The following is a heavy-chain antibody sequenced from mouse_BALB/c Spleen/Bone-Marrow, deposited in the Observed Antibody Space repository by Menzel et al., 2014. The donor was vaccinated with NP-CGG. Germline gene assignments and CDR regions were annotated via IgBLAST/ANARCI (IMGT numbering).Heavy chain of an antibody. CDR3: TRGGNFITTVVVEFDY. V-gene: IGHV1-15*01. D-gene: IGHD1-1*01. CDR2: IDPETGGT. CDR1: GYTFTDYE. J-gene: IGHJ2*01. Sequence: VQLQQSGAELVRPGASVTLSCKASGYTFTDYEMHWVKQTPVHGLEWIGAIDPETGGTAYNQKFKGKATLTADKSSSTAYMELRSLTSEDSAVYYCTRGGNFITTVVVEFDYWGQGTTLTVSS.